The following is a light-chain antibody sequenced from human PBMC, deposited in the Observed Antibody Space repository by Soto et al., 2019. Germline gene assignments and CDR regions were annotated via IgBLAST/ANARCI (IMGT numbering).Light chain of an antibody. Sequence: QSALTQPASVSGSPGQSITISCTGTSSDVGSYNLVSWYQQHPGKAPKLIIYEDTKRPSGVSTRVSGSKSGNTASLTISGLQAEDEADYYCCSYAGNDVIFGGGTKLTVL. CDR2: EDT. CDR1: SSDVGSYNL. CDR3: CSYAGNDVI. V-gene: IGLV2-23*01. J-gene: IGLJ2*01.